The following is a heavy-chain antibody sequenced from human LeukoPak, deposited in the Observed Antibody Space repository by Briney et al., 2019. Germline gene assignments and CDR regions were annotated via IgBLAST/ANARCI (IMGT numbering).Heavy chain of an antibody. J-gene: IGHJ4*02. CDR1: GYTFTSYG. CDR2: ISAYNGNT. CDR3: ARADSSSWYNYFDY. V-gene: IGHV1-18*01. D-gene: IGHD6-13*01. Sequence: ASVKVSCKASGYTFTSYGISWVRQAPGQGLEWMGWISAYNGNTNYAQKLQGRVTMTTDTSTSTAYMELRSLRSDGTAVYYCARADSSSWYNYFDYWGRGTLVTVSS.